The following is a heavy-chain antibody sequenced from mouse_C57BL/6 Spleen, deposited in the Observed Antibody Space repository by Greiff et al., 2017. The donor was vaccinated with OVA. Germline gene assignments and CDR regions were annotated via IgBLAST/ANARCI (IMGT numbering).Heavy chain of an antibody. CDR2: IDPSDSYT. J-gene: IGHJ1*03. V-gene: IGHV1-69*01. CDR1: GYTFTSYW. Sequence: VQLQQPGAELVMPGASVKLSCKASGYTFTSYWMHWVKQRPGQGLEWIGEIDPSDSYTNYNQKFKGKSTLTVDKSSSTAYMQLSSLTSEDSAVYYCARGATVEVGGTGTTVTVSS. D-gene: IGHD1-1*01. CDR3: ARGATVEV.